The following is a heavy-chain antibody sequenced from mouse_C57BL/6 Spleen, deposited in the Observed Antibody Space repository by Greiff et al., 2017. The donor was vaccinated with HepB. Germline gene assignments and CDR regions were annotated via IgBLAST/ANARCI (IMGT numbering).Heavy chain of an antibody. J-gene: IGHJ4*01. CDR3: ARNNCDGGYAMDY. CDR2: INPNNGCT. Sequence: EVQLQQPGPELVMPGASVKISCKASGYTFTDYYMNWVKQSHGKSLEWIGDINPNNGCTSYNQKFKGKSTLTVDKSSSTAYMELRSLTSEDSAVYYCARNNCDGGYAMDYWGQGTSLTVSS. CDR1: GYTFTDYY. V-gene: IGHV1-26*01.